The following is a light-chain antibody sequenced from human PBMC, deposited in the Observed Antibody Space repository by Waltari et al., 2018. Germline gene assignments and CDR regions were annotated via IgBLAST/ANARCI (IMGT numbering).Light chain of an antibody. CDR2: GST. CDR1: NSNIGAFQ. CDR3: QSYDNVLHGCV. Sequence: QSVLTQPPSVSGAPGQSVTISCSGTNSNIGAFQVTWYQKSPGAAPKLLIYGSTNRPAGVPARFSGSKSDTSASLVITGLQVEDEGDYYCQSYDNVLHGCVFGTGTKVIV. V-gene: IGLV1-40*02. J-gene: IGLJ1*01.